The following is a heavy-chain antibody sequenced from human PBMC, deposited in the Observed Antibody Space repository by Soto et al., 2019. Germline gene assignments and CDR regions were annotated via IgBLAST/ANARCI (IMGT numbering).Heavy chain of an antibody. CDR1: RFTFDDYA. Sequence: GKSLRLSCAASRFTFDDYAMHWVRQAPGEGLEWVSGISWNSGSIGYADSVKGRFTISRDNAKNSLYLQMNSLRAEDTALYYCAKALGDYYYGMDVWGQGTTVTVSS. CDR2: ISWNSGSI. V-gene: IGHV3-9*01. J-gene: IGHJ6*02. CDR3: AKALGDYYYGMDV.